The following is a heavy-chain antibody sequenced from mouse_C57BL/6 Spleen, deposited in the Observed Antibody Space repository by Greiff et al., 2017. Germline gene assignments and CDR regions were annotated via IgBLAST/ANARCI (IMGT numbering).Heavy chain of an antibody. Sequence: EVNLVESGGGLVKPGGSLKLSCAASGFTFSDYGMHWVRQAPEKGLEWVAYISSGSSTIYYADTVKGRFTISRDNAKNTLFLQMTSLRSEDTAMYYCARSHYYGSSYYFDYWGQGTTLTVSS. J-gene: IGHJ2*01. CDR2: ISSGSSTI. D-gene: IGHD1-1*01. V-gene: IGHV5-17*01. CDR1: GFTFSDYG. CDR3: ARSHYYGSSYYFDY.